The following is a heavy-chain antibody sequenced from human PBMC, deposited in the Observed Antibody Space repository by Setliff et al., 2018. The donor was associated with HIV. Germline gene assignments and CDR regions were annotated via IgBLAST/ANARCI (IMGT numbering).Heavy chain of an antibody. CDR2: TYNTGST. V-gene: IGHV4-61*01. Sequence: PSETLSLTCTVSGGSHGFMTRYYWSWLRQSPGKGLEWIGYTYNTGSTNYRPSLKSRLTISLDTSKHQISLTLSSVTAADTAIYYCATGLTFPSTFDLWGQGTMVTVSS. CDR3: ATGLTFPSTFDL. CDR1: GGSHGFMTRYY. J-gene: IGHJ4*02. D-gene: IGHD1-1*01.